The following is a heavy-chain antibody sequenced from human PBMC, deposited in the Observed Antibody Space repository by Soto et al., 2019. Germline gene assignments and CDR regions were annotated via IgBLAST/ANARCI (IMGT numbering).Heavy chain of an antibody. D-gene: IGHD6-6*01. V-gene: IGHV2-5*01. Sequence: QITVKGSGPTLVKPTQTLTLTCSLSGISLSTSGVGLGWIRQTQGKALEWLALIYWNDDKHYTPSLKSRLTTPQDTSTTQAVLTMTNMDPVDTATYYCARGLATLPVFAFDVWGQGTVVTVSS. CDR2: IYWNDDK. CDR1: GISLSTSGVG. CDR3: ARGLATLPVFAFDV. J-gene: IGHJ3*01.